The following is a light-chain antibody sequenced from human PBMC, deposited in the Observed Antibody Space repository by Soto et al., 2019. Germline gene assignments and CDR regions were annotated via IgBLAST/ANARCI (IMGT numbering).Light chain of an antibody. CDR1: QSISSY. V-gene: IGKV1-39*01. CDR3: QQSYSTPRYT. J-gene: IGKJ2*01. CDR2: AAS. Sequence: DIQMTQSPSSLSSSVGDRVTITCRASQSISSYLNWYQQKPGKAPKLLIYAASSLPSRVPSRFSGSGSWTDFTLTISSLQPEDFATYYCQQSYSTPRYTFGQGTKLEIK.